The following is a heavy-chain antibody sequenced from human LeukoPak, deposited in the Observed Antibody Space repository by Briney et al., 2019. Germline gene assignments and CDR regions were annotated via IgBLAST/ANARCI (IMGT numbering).Heavy chain of an antibody. J-gene: IGHJ4*02. CDR3: ARDIGYYYDSSGYYSFDY. CDR1: GFTVSSNY. D-gene: IGHD3-22*01. CDR2: IFSGGST. Sequence: GGSLRLSCAASGFTVSSNYMSWGRQGPGKGQEWVSVIFSGGSTYYADSVKGRFTISRDNSKNTLYLQMNSLRAEDTAVYYCARDIGYYYDSSGYYSFDYWGQGTLVTVSS. V-gene: IGHV3-66*01.